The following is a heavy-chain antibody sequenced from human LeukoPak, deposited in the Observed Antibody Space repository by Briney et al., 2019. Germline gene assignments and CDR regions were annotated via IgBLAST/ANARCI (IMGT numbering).Heavy chain of an antibody. Sequence: SETLSLTCAVYGGSFSGYYWSWIRQPPGKGLEWIGEINHSGSTNYNPSLKSRVTISVDTSKNQFSLKLSSVTAADTAVYCCARYPMRYYYDSSGYYGQYFDYWGQGTLVTVSS. V-gene: IGHV4-34*01. CDR3: ARYPMRYYYDSSGYYGQYFDY. CDR1: GGSFSGYY. J-gene: IGHJ4*02. D-gene: IGHD3-22*01. CDR2: INHSGST.